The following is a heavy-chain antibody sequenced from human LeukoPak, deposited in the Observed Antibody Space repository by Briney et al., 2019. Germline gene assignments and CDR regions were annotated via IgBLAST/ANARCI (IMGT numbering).Heavy chain of an antibody. Sequence: QPGGSLRLSCAASGFTFDDYAMHWVRQAPGKGLEWVSGISWNSGSIGYADSVKGRFTISRDNAKNSLYLQMNSLRAEDTAVYYCARDDYGDSPPLGYWGQGTLVTVSS. V-gene: IGHV3-9*01. D-gene: IGHD4-17*01. CDR2: ISWNSGSI. J-gene: IGHJ4*02. CDR3: ARDDYGDSPPLGY. CDR1: GFTFDDYA.